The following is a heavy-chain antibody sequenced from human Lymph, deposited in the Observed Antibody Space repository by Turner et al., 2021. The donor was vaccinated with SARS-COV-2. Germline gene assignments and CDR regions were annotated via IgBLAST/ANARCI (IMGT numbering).Heavy chain of an antibody. CDR3: ARDSPYCSSTSCYDP. J-gene: IGHJ5*02. CDR1: GGTFSSYA. CDR2: IIPNLAIA. Sequence: QVQLVQSGSVVKRTRISVKVSCMPSGGTFSSYAITWVRQTTGQGLEWMGGIIPNLAIANYAQKLQGRDTITADKSTSTAYMELSSLKSEDTAVYYCARDSPYCSSTSCYDPWGQGTLVTVSS. D-gene: IGHD2-2*01. V-gene: IGHV1-69*10.